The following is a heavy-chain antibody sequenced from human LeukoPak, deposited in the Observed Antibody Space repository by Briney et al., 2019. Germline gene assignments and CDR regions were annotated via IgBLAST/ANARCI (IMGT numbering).Heavy chain of an antibody. V-gene: IGHV3-13*01. CDR3: ARDLGYCTNGVCHTRFDY. CDR2: LGIAGDT. Sequence: GGSLRLSCAASGFTVSSYAMHWVRQPIGEGLEWVSALGIAGDTFYPGSVKGRFTISRENARNSLYLQMNSLRAEDTAMYYCARDLGYCTNGVCHTRFDYWGQGTLVAVSS. CDR1: GFTVSSYA. D-gene: IGHD2-8*01. J-gene: IGHJ4*02.